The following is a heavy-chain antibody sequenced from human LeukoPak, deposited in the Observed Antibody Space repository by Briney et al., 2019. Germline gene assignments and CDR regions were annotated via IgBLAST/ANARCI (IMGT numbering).Heavy chain of an antibody. V-gene: IGHV4-30-4*01. D-gene: IGHD3-16*01. Sequence: SETLSLTCTVSGGSISSGDYYWSWIRQPPGKGLEWIGYIYYSGSTYYNPSLKSRVTISVDTSKNQFSLKLSSVTAADTAVYYCARGIVPLGDFDYWGQGTPVTVSS. CDR2: IYYSGST. CDR3: ARGIVPLGDFDY. CDR1: GGSISSGDYY. J-gene: IGHJ4*02.